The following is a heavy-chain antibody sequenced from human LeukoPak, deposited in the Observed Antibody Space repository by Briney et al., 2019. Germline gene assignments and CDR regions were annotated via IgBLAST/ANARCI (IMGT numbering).Heavy chain of an antibody. CDR3: ARELGGLLES. D-gene: IGHD7-27*01. Sequence: GASVKVSCKASGYTFTSYGISWVRQAPGQGLEWMGWMNPNSGNTGYAQKFQGRVTITRNTSISTAYMELSSLRSEDTAVYYCARELGGLLESWGQGTLVTVSS. V-gene: IGHV1-8*03. CDR2: MNPNSGNT. CDR1: GYTFTSYG. J-gene: IGHJ4*02.